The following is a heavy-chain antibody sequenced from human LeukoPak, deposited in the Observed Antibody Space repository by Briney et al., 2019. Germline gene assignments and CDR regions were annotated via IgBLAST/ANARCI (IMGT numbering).Heavy chain of an antibody. CDR2: IKSKTDGETT. D-gene: IGHD6-13*01. CDR1: GFTFNNAW. V-gene: IGHV3-15*01. CDR3: TTDRYSSSWYNQINY. J-gene: IGHJ4*02. Sequence: GGSLRLSCAASGFTFNNAWMSWVRQAPGKGLEWVGRIKSKTDGETTDYAAPVKGRFTISRNDSKNTLFLQMSSLKTEDTALYFCTTDRYSSSWYNQINYWGQGTQVTVSS.